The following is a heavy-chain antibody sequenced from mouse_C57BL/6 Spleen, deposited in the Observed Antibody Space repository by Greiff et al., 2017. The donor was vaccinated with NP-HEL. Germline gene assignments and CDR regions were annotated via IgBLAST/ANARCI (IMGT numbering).Heavy chain of an antibody. D-gene: IGHD1-1*01. CDR3: ARGDGSNYASSYFDY. CDR2: IDPANGNT. Sequence: EVQLQQSVAELVRPGASVKLSCTASGFNIKNTYMHWVKQRPEQGLEWIGRIDPANGNTKYAPKFQGKATITADTSSNTAYLQLSSLTSEDSAVYVCARGDGSNYASSYFDYWGQGTTLTVSS. J-gene: IGHJ2*01. CDR1: GFNIKNTY. V-gene: IGHV14-3*01.